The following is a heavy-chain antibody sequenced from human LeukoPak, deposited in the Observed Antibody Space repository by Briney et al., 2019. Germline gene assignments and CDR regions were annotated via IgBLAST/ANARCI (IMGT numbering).Heavy chain of an antibody. CDR3: ARLLSSWGSRYNWFDP. D-gene: IGHD6-13*01. J-gene: IGHJ5*02. Sequence: SETLSLTCSVSGGSISTYYWSWIRQPAGKGLEWIGRIYTTGGTNYNPSLKSRVTMSVDTSKNQFSLKLTSVTAADTAVYYCARLLSSWGSRYNWFDPWGQGTLVTVPS. CDR1: GGSISTYY. CDR2: IYTTGGT. V-gene: IGHV4-4*07.